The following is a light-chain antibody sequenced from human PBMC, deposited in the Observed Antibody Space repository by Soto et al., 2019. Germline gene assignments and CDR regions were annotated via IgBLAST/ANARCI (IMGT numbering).Light chain of an antibody. Sequence: ALTQPPSASGSPGQSVTISCTGTSSDIGGYNFVSWYQQHPGKAPKLMIDEVNKRPSGVPDRFSGSKSGNTASLTVSGLQAEDEADYYCSSYADTNNLVFGGGTKVTVL. CDR1: SSDIGGYNF. J-gene: IGLJ2*01. CDR3: SSYADTNNLV. V-gene: IGLV2-8*01. CDR2: EVN.